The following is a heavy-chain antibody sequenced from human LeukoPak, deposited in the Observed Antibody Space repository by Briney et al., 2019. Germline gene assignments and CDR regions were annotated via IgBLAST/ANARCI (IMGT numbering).Heavy chain of an antibody. CDR1: GFTFSNYS. D-gene: IGHD2-15*01. CDR2: ISSSSSYI. V-gene: IGHV3-21*01. CDR3: ARSVVGWFDP. J-gene: IGHJ5*02. Sequence: PGGSLRLSCAASGFTFSNYSMNWVRQAPGKGLEWVSSISSSSSYIYYADSVKGRFTISRDNAKNSLYLQMNSLRAEDTAVYYCARSVVGWFDPWGQGTLVTVSS.